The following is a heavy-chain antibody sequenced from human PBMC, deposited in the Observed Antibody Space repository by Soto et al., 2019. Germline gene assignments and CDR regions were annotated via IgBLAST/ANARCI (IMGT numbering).Heavy chain of an antibody. V-gene: IGHV3-23*01. Sequence: EVQLLESGGGLVPPGGSLRLSCVASGFAFGSHAMSWVRQAPGKGLEWVSGTGASGRNTYYADSVKGRFTVSRDNSKATLYLRMDSLRVDDTALYFCAKEPSGSLFWAAGFWGQGTLVTVSS. J-gene: IGHJ4*02. CDR3: AKEPSGSLFWAAGF. CDR1: GFAFGSHA. CDR2: TGASGRNT. D-gene: IGHD1-26*01.